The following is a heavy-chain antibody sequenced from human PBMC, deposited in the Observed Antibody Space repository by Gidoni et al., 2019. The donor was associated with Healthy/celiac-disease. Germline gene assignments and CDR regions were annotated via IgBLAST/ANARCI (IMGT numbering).Heavy chain of an antibody. D-gene: IGHD5-18*01. Sequence: EVQLVESGGGLVKPGGSLSLSCAASGFTFITSSMNWVRQAPGKGLEWVSSISSSSSYIYYADSVKGRFTISRDNAKNSLYLQMNSLRAEDTAVYYCARSLDTAMALPYYFDYWGQGTLVTVSS. CDR3: ARSLDTAMALPYYFDY. CDR2: ISSSSSYI. V-gene: IGHV3-21*01. CDR1: GFTFITSS. J-gene: IGHJ4*02.